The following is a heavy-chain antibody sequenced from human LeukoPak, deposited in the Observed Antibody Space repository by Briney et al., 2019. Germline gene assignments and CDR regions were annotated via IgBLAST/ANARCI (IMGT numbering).Heavy chain of an antibody. CDR2: ISWNSGSI. D-gene: IGHD3-22*01. V-gene: IGHV3-9*03. Sequence: GRSLRLSCAASGFTFDDYAMRWVRQAPGKGLEWVSGISWNSGSIGYADSVKGRFTISRDNAKNSLYLQMNSLRAEDMALYYCASGVFYYDRKEGAFDIWGQGTMVTVSS. CDR1: GFTFDDYA. CDR3: ASGVFYYDRKEGAFDI. J-gene: IGHJ3*02.